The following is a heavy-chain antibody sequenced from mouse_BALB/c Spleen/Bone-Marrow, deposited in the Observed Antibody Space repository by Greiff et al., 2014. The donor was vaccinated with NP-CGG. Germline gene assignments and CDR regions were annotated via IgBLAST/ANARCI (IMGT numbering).Heavy chain of an antibody. J-gene: IGHJ3*01. CDR3: ARGWLLSWFAY. Sequence: EVKLQESGPELVRPGASVKISCKASGYTFTDYNMHWVKQSHGRSLEWIGYIYPYNGGTGYNQKFKSKATLTVDNSSSTAYMELRSLTSEDSAVYYCARGWLLSWFAYWGQGTLVTVSA. CDR1: GYTFTDYN. D-gene: IGHD2-3*01. V-gene: IGHV1S29*02. CDR2: IYPYNGGT.